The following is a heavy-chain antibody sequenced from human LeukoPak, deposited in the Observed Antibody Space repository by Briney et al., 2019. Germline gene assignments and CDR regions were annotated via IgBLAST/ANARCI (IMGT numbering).Heavy chain of an antibody. D-gene: IGHD3-10*01. CDR1: GGSISSGSYY. V-gene: IGHV4-61*02. CDR3: ARKPMVRGVKCWFDP. J-gene: IGHJ5*02. Sequence: SQTLSLTCTVSGGSISSGSYYWSWIRQPAGKGLEWIGRIYTSGSTNYNPSLKSRVTISVDTSKNQFSLKLSSVTAADTAVYYCARKPMVRGVKCWFDPWGQGTLVTVSS. CDR2: IYTSGST.